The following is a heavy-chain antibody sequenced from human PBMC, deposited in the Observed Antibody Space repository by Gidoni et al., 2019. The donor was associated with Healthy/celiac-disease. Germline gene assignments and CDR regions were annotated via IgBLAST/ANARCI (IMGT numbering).Heavy chain of an antibody. CDR3: ALLEGFSSSWQYYFDY. Sequence: QVTLKESGPVLVKPTETLTLTCTVSGFSLSNARMGVSWIRQPPGKALEWLAHIFSNDEKSYSTSLKSRLTISKDTSKSQVVLTMTNMDPVDTATYYCALLEGFSSSWQYYFDYWGQGTLVTVSS. D-gene: IGHD6-13*01. V-gene: IGHV2-26*01. J-gene: IGHJ4*02. CDR1: GFSLSNARMG. CDR2: IFSNDEK.